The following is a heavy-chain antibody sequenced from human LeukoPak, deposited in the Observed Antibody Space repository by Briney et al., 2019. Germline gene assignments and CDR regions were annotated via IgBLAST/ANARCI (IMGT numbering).Heavy chain of an antibody. Sequence: ASVKVSCKASGYTFTSYGISWVRQAPGQGLEWMGWISAYDGNTNYAQKLQGRVTMTTDTSTSTAYMELRSLRSDDTAVYYCARGNYQAAYNWFDPWGQGTLVTVSS. CDR1: GYTFTSYG. CDR2: ISAYDGNT. V-gene: IGHV1-18*01. CDR3: ARGNYQAAYNWFDP. D-gene: IGHD1-7*01. J-gene: IGHJ5*02.